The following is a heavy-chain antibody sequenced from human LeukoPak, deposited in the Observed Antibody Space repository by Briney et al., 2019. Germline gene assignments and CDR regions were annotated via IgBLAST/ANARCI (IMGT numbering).Heavy chain of an antibody. J-gene: IGHJ4*02. Sequence: GGSLRLSCAASGFTFSSYAMSWVRQAPGKGLEWVSSFGTRSTSIYHAGSVKGRFAISRDNAKNSLYLQMNSLRAEDTALYYCAREVSEGFDFWGQGTLVTVSS. CDR1: GFTFSSYA. CDR2: FGTRSTSI. V-gene: IGHV3-21*01. CDR3: AREVSEGFDF. D-gene: IGHD3-22*01.